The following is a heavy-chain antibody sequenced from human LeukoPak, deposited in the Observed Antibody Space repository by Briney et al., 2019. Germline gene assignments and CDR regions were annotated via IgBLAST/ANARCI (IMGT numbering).Heavy chain of an antibody. CDR3: ARLGFRNKGIAAAYDY. CDR2: IYPGDSDT. J-gene: IGHJ4*02. D-gene: IGHD6-13*01. Sequence: GESLQISCKGSGYSFTSYWIGWVRQMPGKGLEWMGIIYPGDSDTRYSPSFQGQVTISADKSISTAYLQWSSLKASDTAMYYCARLGFRNKGIAAAYDYWGQGTLVTVSS. V-gene: IGHV5-51*01. CDR1: GYSFTSYW.